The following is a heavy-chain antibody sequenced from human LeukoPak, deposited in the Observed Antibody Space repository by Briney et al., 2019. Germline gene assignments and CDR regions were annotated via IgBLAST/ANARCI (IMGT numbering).Heavy chain of an antibody. CDR3: AKEGGSYRYYFDY. CDR1: GFTFRSYW. CDR2: INGDGSSI. D-gene: IGHD1-26*01. J-gene: IGHJ4*02. V-gene: IGHV3-74*01. Sequence: GGSLRLSCAASGFTFRSYWMHWVRQDPGKGLVWVARINGDGSSISYADSVKGRFTISRDNAKNTLYLQMNSLRAEDTAVYYCAKEGGSYRYYFDYWGQGTLVTVSS.